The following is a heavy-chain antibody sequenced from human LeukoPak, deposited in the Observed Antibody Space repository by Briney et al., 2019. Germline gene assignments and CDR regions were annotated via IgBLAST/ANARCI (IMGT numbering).Heavy chain of an antibody. D-gene: IGHD3-22*01. V-gene: IGHV4-39*07. CDR3: ARDRWVYYYDSSGYYPTSGYFDL. Sequence: SESLSLTCIVSGGSISKSPYYWAWIRQPPGKGLEWIGSVSNSGSAYYNASLKSRVTISVDTSKNHFSLKLSSVTAADTAVYYCARDRWVYYYDSSGYYPTSGYFDLWGRGTLVTVSS. CDR2: VSNSGSA. J-gene: IGHJ2*01. CDR1: GGSISKSPYY.